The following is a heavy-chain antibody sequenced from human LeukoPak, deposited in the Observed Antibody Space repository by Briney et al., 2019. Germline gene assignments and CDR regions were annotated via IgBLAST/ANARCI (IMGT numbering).Heavy chain of an antibody. J-gene: IGHJ6*03. Sequence: KPSETLSLTCAVYGGSFSGYYWSWIRQPPGKGLEWIGEINHSGSTNYNPSLKSRVTISVDTSKNQFSLKLSSVTAADTAVYYCAGNDIRYYYMDVWGKGTTVTVSS. CDR3: AGNDIRYYYMDV. D-gene: IGHD1-1*01. CDR2: INHSGST. V-gene: IGHV4-34*01. CDR1: GGSFSGYY.